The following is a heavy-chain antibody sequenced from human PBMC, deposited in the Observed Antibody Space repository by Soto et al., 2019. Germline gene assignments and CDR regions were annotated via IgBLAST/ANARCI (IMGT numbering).Heavy chain of an antibody. D-gene: IGHD3-10*01. J-gene: IGHJ4*02. CDR1: GGSIRSGGYY. CDR2: IYYSGST. V-gene: IGHV4-31*03. Sequence: QVQLQESGPGLVKPSQTLSLICTVSGGSIRSGGYYWTWIRQHPGKGLEWIGHIYYSGSTYYNPSLKRRVTISVDTSKNQFSLKLSSVTAADTALYYCAREGYYGSGSDYWGQGTLVTVSS. CDR3: AREGYYGSGSDY.